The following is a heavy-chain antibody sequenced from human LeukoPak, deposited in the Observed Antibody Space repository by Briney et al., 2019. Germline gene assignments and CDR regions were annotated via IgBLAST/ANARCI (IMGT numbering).Heavy chain of an antibody. CDR3: ARLRAIGTPPTYDY. V-gene: IGHV4-39*01. J-gene: IGHJ4*02. CDR2: GYYSGST. Sequence: PSETLSLTCTASGGSINSNSFYWGWIRQPPGKGLEWIGSGYYSGSTSYNPSLKGRVTISVDTSRNQFSLRLSSVTAADTAVYFCARLRAIGTPPTYDYWGKGTLVTVSS. CDR1: GGSINSNSFY.